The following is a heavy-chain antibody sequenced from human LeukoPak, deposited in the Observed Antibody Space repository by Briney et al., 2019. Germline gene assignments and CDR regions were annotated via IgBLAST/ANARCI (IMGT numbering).Heavy chain of an antibody. CDR3: VRDRGGTYSGDNLFDP. Sequence: GGSLRLSCAASGFTFSTYEMNWVRQAPGKGLEWLSYIIGDGSTTQYADSVRDRFTISRDNDKNSLYLQMNSLRADDTAVYYCVRDRGGTYSGDNLFDPWGQGTLVTVSS. CDR1: GFTFSTYE. J-gene: IGHJ5*02. V-gene: IGHV3-48*03. D-gene: IGHD1/OR15-1a*01. CDR2: IIGDGSTT.